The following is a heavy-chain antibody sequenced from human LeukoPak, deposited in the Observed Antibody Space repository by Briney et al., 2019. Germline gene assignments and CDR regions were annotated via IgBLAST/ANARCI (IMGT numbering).Heavy chain of an antibody. CDR1: GGSISSSSYY. V-gene: IGHV4-39*01. D-gene: IGHD1-7*01. Sequence: SETLSLTCTVSGGSISSSSYYWGWIRQPPGKGLEWIGSIYYSGSTYYNPSLKSRVTISVDTSKNQFSLKLSSVTAADTAVYYCARQAELIDSDWFDPWGQGTLVTVSS. J-gene: IGHJ5*02. CDR2: IYYSGST. CDR3: ARQAELIDSDWFDP.